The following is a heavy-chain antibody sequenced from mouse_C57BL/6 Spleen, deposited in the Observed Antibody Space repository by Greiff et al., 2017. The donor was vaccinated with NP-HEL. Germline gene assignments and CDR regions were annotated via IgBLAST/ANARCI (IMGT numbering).Heavy chain of an antibody. CDR1: GFSLTSYG. CDR3: AKPLITTVVAPYAMDY. CDR2: IWRGGST. D-gene: IGHD1-1*01. Sequence: QVQLKESGPGLVQPSQSLSITCTVSGFSLTSYGVHWVRQSPGKGLEWLGVIWRGGSTDYNAAFMSRLSITKDNSKSQVFFKMNSLQADDTAIYYCAKPLITTVVAPYAMDYWGQGTSVTVSS. V-gene: IGHV2-5*01. J-gene: IGHJ4*01.